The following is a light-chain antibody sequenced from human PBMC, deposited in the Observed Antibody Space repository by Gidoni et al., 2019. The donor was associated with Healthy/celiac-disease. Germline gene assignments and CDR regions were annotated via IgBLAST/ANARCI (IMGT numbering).Light chain of an antibody. CDR1: SSEVGSYNL. CDR2: EGS. Sequence: QSALTQPASVSGSPGQSITISCTGISSEVGSYNLVSWYQQHPGKAPKLMIYEGSKRPSGVSNRFSGSKSGNTASLTISGLQAEDEADYYCCSHAGSSTFRVFGGGTKLTVL. J-gene: IGLJ2*01. V-gene: IGLV2-23*03. CDR3: CSHAGSSTFRV.